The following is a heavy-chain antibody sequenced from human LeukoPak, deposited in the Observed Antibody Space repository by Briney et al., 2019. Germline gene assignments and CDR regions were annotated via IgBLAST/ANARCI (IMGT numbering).Heavy chain of an antibody. D-gene: IGHD2-2*01. CDR1: GGSFSGYY. J-gene: IGHJ4*02. Sequence: PSETLSLTCAVHGGSFSGYYWSWIRQPPGKGLEWLGEINHSGSTNYNPSLKSRVTISVDTSKNQFSLKLSSVTAADTAVYYCARVGCSSTSCYLHYWGQGTLVTVSS. V-gene: IGHV4-34*01. CDR3: ARVGCSSTSCYLHY. CDR2: INHSGST.